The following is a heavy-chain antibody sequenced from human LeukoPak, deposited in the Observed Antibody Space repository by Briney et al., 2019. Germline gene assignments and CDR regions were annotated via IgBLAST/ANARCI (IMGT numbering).Heavy chain of an antibody. CDR3: ARGSPLFDY. CDR2: INPSGIIT. J-gene: IGHJ4*02. V-gene: IGHV1-46*01. CDR1: GYSFTSHY. Sequence: ASVKVSCKASGYSFTSHYMHWVRQAPGQGLEWLGLINPSGIITLYAQKFQGRVTMTRDISTTTDYMELSSLRSEDTAVYYCARGSPLFDYWGKGTMVTVSS. D-gene: IGHD6-13*01.